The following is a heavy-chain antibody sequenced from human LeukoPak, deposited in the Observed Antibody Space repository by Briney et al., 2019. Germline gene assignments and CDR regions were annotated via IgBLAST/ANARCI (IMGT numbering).Heavy chain of an antibody. Sequence: ASVKVSCKASGYDFTKYAVQWVRQAPGQRLEWMGWIDAGNGRTKYSQDFQGRVTITRDTSASMAYMELSRLRSDDTAVYYCARDMSKFDDYYYYYYMDVWGRGTTVTISS. CDR3: ARDMSKFDDYYYYYYMDV. CDR2: IDAGNGRT. J-gene: IGHJ6*03. D-gene: IGHD3-10*01. CDR1: GYDFTKYA. V-gene: IGHV1-3*01.